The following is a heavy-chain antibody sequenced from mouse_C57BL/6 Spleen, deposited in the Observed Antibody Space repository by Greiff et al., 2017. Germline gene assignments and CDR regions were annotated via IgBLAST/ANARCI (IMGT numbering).Heavy chain of an antibody. CDR3: TRGQLRVRGAMDY. CDR2: IYPETGGT. V-gene: IGHV1-15*01. CDR1: GYTFTDYE. D-gene: IGHD3-2*02. J-gene: IGHJ4*01. Sequence: VQLLQSGAELVRPGASVTLSCKASGYTFTDYEMHWVKQTPVHGLAWIGAIYPETGGTAYNQKFKGKAILTADTSSSTAYMALRSLTSEDSAVYYGTRGQLRVRGAMDYWGQGTSVTVSS.